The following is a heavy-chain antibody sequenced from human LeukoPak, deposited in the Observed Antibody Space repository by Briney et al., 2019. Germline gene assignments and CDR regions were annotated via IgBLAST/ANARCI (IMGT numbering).Heavy chain of an antibody. Sequence: GGSLRLSCAASGFTFSSYAMHWVRQAPGKGLEWVAVISYDGSNKYYADSVKGRFTISRDNSKNKLYLQMNSLRAEDTAVYYCARDGAGANWFDPWGQGTLVTVSS. V-gene: IGHV3-30*04. CDR3: ARDGAGANWFDP. D-gene: IGHD1-26*01. CDR1: GFTFSSYA. J-gene: IGHJ5*02. CDR2: ISYDGSNK.